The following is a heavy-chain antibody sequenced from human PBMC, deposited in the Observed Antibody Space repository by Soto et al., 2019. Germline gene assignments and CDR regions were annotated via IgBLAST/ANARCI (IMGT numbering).Heavy chain of an antibody. J-gene: IGHJ3*02. CDR2: ISSSGSTI. CDR1: GFTFSDYY. D-gene: IGHD3-3*01. V-gene: IGHV3-11*01. CDR3: ATVLRFLEWFDAFDI. Sequence: QVQLVESGGGLVKPGGSLRLSCAASGFTFSDYYMSWIRQAPGKGLEWVSYISSSGSTIYYADSVKGRFTISRDNAKNPLYLQKNRLRAEDTAVYYCATVLRFLEWFDAFDIWGQGTMVTVSS.